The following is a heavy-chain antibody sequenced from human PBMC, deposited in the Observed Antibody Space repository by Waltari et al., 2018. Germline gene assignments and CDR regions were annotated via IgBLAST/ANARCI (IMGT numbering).Heavy chain of an antibody. Sequence: QLQLQESGPGLVQPSETLSLTCTVSGGSISSSSYYWGWIRQPPGKGLEWIGSIYYSGSTYYNPSLKSRVTISVDTSKNQFSLKLSSVTAADTAVYYCARLGMTTVDYWGQGTLVTVSS. CDR3: ARLGMTTVDY. CDR1: GGSISSSSYY. J-gene: IGHJ4*02. V-gene: IGHV4-39*01. D-gene: IGHD4-17*01. CDR2: IYYSGST.